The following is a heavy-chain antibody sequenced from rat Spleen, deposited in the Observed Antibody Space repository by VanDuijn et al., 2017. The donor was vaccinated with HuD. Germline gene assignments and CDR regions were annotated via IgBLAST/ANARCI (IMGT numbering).Heavy chain of an antibody. J-gene: IGHJ2*01. CDR3: TRGTYYHH. CDR2: IINASGGT. V-gene: IGHV5-31*01. D-gene: IGHD1-12*01. Sequence: EVQLVESGGGIVQPGRSLKLPGVASAFTFNYYWMTWIRQAPGKGLEWVASIINASGGTHYPDSVKGLFTIYRDIAKTTLYLHMTSLRSEDTATYYCTRGTYYHHWGQ. CDR1: AFTFNYYW.